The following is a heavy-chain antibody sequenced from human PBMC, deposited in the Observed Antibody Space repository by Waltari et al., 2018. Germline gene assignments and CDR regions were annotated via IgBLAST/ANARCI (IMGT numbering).Heavy chain of an antibody. D-gene: IGHD1-26*01. CDR1: GYTFTSYY. CDR3: ARSLGIVGAKGWFDP. CDR2: IIPIFGTA. V-gene: IGHV1-69*01. Sequence: QVQLVQSGAEVKKPGASVKVSCKASGYTFTSYYMHWVRQAPGQGLEWMGGIIPIFGTANYAQKFQGRVTITTDESTSTAYMELSSLRSEDTAVYYCARSLGIVGAKGWFDPWGQGTLVTVSS. J-gene: IGHJ5*02.